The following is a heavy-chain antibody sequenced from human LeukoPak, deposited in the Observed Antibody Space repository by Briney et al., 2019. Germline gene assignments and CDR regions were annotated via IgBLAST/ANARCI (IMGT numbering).Heavy chain of an antibody. J-gene: IGHJ4*02. Sequence: SSETLSLTCTVSGGSISSGSYCWSWIRQPAGKGLEWIGHIHTSGNTNYNSSLKSRVTISVDTSKNQFSLKLSSVTAADTAVYYCAREIGRDYFDYWGQGTLVTVSS. D-gene: IGHD1-26*01. CDR1: GGSISSGSYC. CDR2: IHTSGNT. V-gene: IGHV4-61*09. CDR3: AREIGRDYFDY.